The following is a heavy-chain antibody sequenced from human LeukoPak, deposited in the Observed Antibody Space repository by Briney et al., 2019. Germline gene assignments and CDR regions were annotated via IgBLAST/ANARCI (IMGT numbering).Heavy chain of an antibody. CDR3: ARQADVGGYSYGYYFDY. CDR2: IYPGDSDT. V-gene: IGHV5-51*01. D-gene: IGHD5-18*01. J-gene: IGHJ4*02. CDR1: GYSFTSYW. Sequence: GESLKISCKGSGYSFTSYWIGWVRQMPGKGLEWMGIIYPGDSDTRYSPSFQGQVTISADKSISTAYLQWSSLKASDTAMYYCARQADVGGYSYGYYFDYWGQGTLVTVSS.